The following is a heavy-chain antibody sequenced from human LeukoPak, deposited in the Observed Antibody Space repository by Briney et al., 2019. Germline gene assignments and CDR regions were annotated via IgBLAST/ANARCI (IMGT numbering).Heavy chain of an antibody. D-gene: IGHD2-15*01. V-gene: IGHV4-34*01. CDR2: INHSGST. J-gene: IGHJ6*02. CDR1: GGSFSGYY. Sequence: SETLSHTCAVYGGSFSGYYWSWIRQPPGKGLEWIGEINHSGSTNYNPSLKSRVTISVDTSKNQFSLKLSSVTAADTAVYYCARVRNLIGYCSGGSCYGYYYGTDVWGQGTTVTVSS. CDR3: ARVRNLIGYCSGGSCYGYYYGTDV.